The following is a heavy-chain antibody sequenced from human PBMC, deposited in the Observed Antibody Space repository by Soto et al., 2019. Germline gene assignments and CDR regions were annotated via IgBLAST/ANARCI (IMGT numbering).Heavy chain of an antibody. CDR2: IESNGLRT. Sequence: EVQLVESGGGSVQPGGSLRLSCSASGFTFSNYAIHWVRQAPGQGLEYVSAIESNGLRTYYADFVKCRFTISRDNSKNTLYLQMTSLTSDDTAVYYCVKVDWYAIDCWCQGTLVTVSS. V-gene: IGHV3-64D*08. CDR3: VKVDWYAIDC. CDR1: GFTFSNYA. D-gene: IGHD2-2*01. J-gene: IGHJ4*02.